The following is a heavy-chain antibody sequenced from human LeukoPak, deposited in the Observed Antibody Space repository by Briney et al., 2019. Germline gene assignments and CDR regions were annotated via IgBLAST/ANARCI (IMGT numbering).Heavy chain of an antibody. V-gene: IGHV4-38-2*02. CDR1: VYSISSGYY. J-gene: IGHJ4*02. Sequence: SETLSLTCTVSVYSISSGYYWGWIRQPPGKWLELIRGIYHSGSTYYNPSLKSRVTISVDTSKSHFSLKLTSVTAADTAVYYCARENMVATLVDYWGQGTLVTVSS. CDR2: IYHSGST. CDR3: ARENMVATLVDY. D-gene: IGHD5-12*01.